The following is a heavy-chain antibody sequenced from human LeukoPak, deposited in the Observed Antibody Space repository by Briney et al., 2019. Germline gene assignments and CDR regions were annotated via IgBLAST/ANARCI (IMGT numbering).Heavy chain of an antibody. CDR1: GFTFSSYG. CDR3: AKSYRY. D-gene: IGHD1-14*01. J-gene: IGHJ4*02. CDR2: ISYDGSSK. V-gene: IGHV3-30*18. Sequence: PGGFLRLSCAASGFTFSSYGMHWVRQAPGKGLEWVAVISYDGSSKYYADSVKGRFTISRDNSKNTLYLQMNSLRAEDTAVYYCAKSYRYWGQGTLVTVSS.